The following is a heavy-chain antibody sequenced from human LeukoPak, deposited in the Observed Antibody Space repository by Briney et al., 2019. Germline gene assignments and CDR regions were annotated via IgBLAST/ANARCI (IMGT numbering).Heavy chain of an antibody. J-gene: IGHJ4*02. CDR3: AKDRGGGIAVAGTAPDY. CDR1: GFTFSSYA. D-gene: IGHD6-19*01. CDR2: ISGSGGST. V-gene: IGHV3-23*01. Sequence: GGSLRLSCAASGFTFSSYAMSGVRQAPGKGLEWVSAISGSGGSTYYADSVKGRFTISRDNSKNTLYLQMNSLRAEDTAVYYCAKDRGGGIAVAGTAPDYWGQGTLVTVSS.